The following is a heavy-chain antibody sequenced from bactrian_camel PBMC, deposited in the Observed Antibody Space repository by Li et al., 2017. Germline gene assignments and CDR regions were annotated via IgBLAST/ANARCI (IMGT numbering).Heavy chain of an antibody. CDR2: IDSAGST. CDR1: GYTISTYC. D-gene: IGHD6*01. CDR3: AADLPRRDGGRLEWYVYKY. Sequence: HVQLVESGGGSVQAGGPLRLSCAATGYTISTYCMGWFRHAPGKEREGVAAIDSAGSTRYADSVKGRFTISKDNAKNTLYLQMNSLKPEDTATYYCAADLPRRDGGRLEWYVYKYWGRGTQVTVS. J-gene: IGHJ4*01. V-gene: IGHV3S53*01.